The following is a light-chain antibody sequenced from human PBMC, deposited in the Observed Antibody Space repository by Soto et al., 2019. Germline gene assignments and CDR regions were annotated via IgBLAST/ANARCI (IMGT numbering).Light chain of an antibody. V-gene: IGLV2-14*01. J-gene: IGLJ3*02. Sequence: QSALTQPASVSGSPGQSITISCTGTSSDVGGYNYVSWYQQHPGTSPKLMIYGVSNRPSGVSNRFSGSKSGNTASLIISGLQAEDEGDYYCSSYTARSTWVFGGGTKVTVL. CDR3: SSYTARSTWV. CDR1: SSDVGGYNY. CDR2: GVS.